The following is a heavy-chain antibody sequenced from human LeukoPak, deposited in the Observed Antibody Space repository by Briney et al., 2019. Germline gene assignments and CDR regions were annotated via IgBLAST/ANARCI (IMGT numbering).Heavy chain of an antibody. CDR2: INPNSGGT. Sequence: ASVKVSCKASGYTFTGYYMHWVRQAPGQGLEWMGWINPNSGGTNYAQKFQGRVTMTRDTSISTAYMELSRLRSDDTAVYYCARDPTIFGVVTFDYWGQGTLVTVSS. V-gene: IGHV1-2*02. CDR3: ARDPTIFGVVTFDY. CDR1: GYTFTGYY. J-gene: IGHJ4*02. D-gene: IGHD3-3*01.